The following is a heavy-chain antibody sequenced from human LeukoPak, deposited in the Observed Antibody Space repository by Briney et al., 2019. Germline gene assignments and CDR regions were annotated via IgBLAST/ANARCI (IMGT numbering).Heavy chain of an antibody. CDR1: GFTFSSYS. D-gene: IGHD2/OR15-2a*01. V-gene: IGHV3-21*01. CDR3: ARGGSGLAIGFDY. J-gene: IGHJ4*02. Sequence: GGSLRLSCAASGFTFSSYSMNWVRQAPGKGLEWVSSISSSSSYIYYADSVKGRFTISRDNAKNSLYLQMNSLRAEDTAVYYRARGGSGLAIGFDYWGQGTLVTVSS. CDR2: ISSSSSYI.